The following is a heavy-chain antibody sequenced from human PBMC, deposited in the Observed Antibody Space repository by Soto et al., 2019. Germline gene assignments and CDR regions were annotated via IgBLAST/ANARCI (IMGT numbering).Heavy chain of an antibody. CDR3: ARGPEVVAATRGFDF. CDR2: ISYDGSNK. CDR1: GFTFSSYA. V-gene: IGHV3-30-3*01. D-gene: IGHD2-15*01. J-gene: IGHJ4*02. Sequence: QVQLVESGGGVVQPGGSLRLSCAASGFTFSSYAMHWVRQAPGKGRERVAVISYDGSNKYYADSVKSRFTISRVSSKKALYLPGNSLTAEDTDVYYCARGPEVVAATRGFDFWGQGPLVTVSS.